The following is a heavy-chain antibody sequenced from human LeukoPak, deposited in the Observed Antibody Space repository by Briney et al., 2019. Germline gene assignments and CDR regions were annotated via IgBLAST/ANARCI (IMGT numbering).Heavy chain of an antibody. CDR3: GREMPGGSNWFDF. CDR1: GFTLNNYW. Sequence: GGSLRLSCAASGFTLNNYWLSWIRQAPGQGLEWAANMNQDGSKKYYVDSVKGRFTISRDNAKNSLYLQMNSLRAEDTAVYYCGREMPGGSNWFDFWGQGTLVTVSS. V-gene: IGHV3-7*01. J-gene: IGHJ5*01. D-gene: IGHD2-2*01. CDR2: MNQDGSKK.